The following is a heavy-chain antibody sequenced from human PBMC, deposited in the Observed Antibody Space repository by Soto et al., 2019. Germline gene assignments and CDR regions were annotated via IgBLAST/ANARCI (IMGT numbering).Heavy chain of an antibody. CDR2: INPNSGGT. V-gene: IGHV1-2*04. J-gene: IGHJ6*02. Sequence: QVQLVQSGAEVKKPGASVKVSCKASGYTFTGYYMHWVRQAPGQGLEWMGWINPNSGGTNYAQKFQGWVTMTRDTSISTAYMELSRLRSDDTAVYYCARDRGITIFGRHYGMDVWGQGTTVTVSS. CDR1: GYTFTGYY. CDR3: ARDRGITIFGRHYGMDV. D-gene: IGHD3-3*01.